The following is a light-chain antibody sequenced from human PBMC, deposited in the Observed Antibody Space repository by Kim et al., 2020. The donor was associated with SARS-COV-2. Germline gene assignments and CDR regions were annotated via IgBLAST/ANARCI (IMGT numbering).Light chain of an antibody. CDR3: QQGQSLPRYP. J-gene: IGKJ2*01. CDR2: AAS. CDR1: QDIYTH. Sequence: DIRMTQSPSSLSATLGDKVTITCRASQDIYTHLSWYQHKPGKAPNLLIYAASSLQTGVPSRFSGSGSGREFTLTINSLQPEDFATYYWQQGQSLPRYPCGMGTKLEI. V-gene: IGKV1-39*01.